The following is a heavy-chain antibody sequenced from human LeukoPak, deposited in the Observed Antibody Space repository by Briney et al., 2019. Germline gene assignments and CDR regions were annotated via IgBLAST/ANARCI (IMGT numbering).Heavy chain of an antibody. CDR3: ARYHYDRSGYFPDYFDY. D-gene: IGHD3-22*01. J-gene: IGHJ4*02. V-gene: IGHV4-59*01. CDR1: GGSISSYY. CDR2: IYYSGRT. Sequence: PSETLSLTCAVSGGSISSYYWSWIRQPPGKGLEWLGYIYYSGRTNYNPSLNSRVTISVDTSKNQFSLKLTSVTATDTAVYYCARYHYDRSGYFPDYFDYWGQGTLVSVSS.